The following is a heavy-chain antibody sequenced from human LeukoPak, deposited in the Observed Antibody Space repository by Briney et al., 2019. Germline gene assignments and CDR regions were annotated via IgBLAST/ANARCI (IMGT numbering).Heavy chain of an antibody. V-gene: IGHV4-34*01. Sequence: SETLSLTCAVYGGSFSGYYWRWIRQPPGKGLEWIGEINHSGSTNYNPSLKSRVTISVDTSKNQFSLKLSTVTAADTAVYYCARGGYSYGYRRGYLDYWGQGTLVTVSS. CDR1: GGSFSGYY. J-gene: IGHJ4*02. CDR2: INHSGST. D-gene: IGHD5-18*01. CDR3: ARGGYSYGYRRGYLDY.